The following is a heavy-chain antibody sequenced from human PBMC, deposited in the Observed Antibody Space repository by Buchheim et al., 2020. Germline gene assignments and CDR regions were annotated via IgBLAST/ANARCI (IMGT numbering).Heavy chain of an antibody. J-gene: IGHJ4*02. CDR3: AGQYQYGYAQDY. CDR2: VNSDGIST. D-gene: IGHD5-18*01. CDR1: GFTFSSYW. V-gene: IGHV3-74*01. Sequence: EVQLVESGGGLVQPGGSLRLSCAASGFTFSSYWMHWVRQAPGKGLVWVSRVNSDGISTTYADSVKGRFTISRDNAKNTLYLQMNTRRAEDTAVYYFAGQYQYGYAQDYWGKGTL.